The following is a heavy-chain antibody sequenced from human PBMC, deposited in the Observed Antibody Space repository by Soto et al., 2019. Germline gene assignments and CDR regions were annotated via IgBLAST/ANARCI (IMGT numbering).Heavy chain of an antibody. CDR3: AREGGGAHAAFDI. J-gene: IGHJ3*02. D-gene: IGHD3-16*01. Sequence: GGSLRLSCAASGFTFSSYAMHWVRQAPGKGLEWVAVISYDGSNKYYADSVKGRFTISRDNSKNTLYLQMNSLRAEDTAVYYWAREGGGAHAAFDIWGQGTMVTVSS. CDR2: ISYDGSNK. V-gene: IGHV3-30*04. CDR1: GFTFSSYA.